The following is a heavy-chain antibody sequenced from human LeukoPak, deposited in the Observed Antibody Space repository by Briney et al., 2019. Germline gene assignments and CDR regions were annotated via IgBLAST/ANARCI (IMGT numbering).Heavy chain of an antibody. CDR3: TRDQPITP. V-gene: IGHV3-23*01. CDR2: ISGSGGGT. D-gene: IGHD5-24*01. Sequence: GGSLRPSCAASGFTFSTYAMCWVRQAPGKGLEWVSAISGSGGGTYYADSVKGRFTISRDDSKSIAYLQMNSLKTEDTAVYYCTRDQPITPWGQGTLVTVSS. CDR1: GFTFSTYA. J-gene: IGHJ4*02.